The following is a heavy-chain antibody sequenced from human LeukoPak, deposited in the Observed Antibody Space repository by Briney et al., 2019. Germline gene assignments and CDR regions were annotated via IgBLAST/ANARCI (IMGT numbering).Heavy chain of an antibody. CDR1: GGTFSSYA. Sequence: SVKASCKASGGTFSSYAISWVRQAPGQGLEWMGGIIPIFGTANYAQKFQGRVTITADESTSTAYTELSSLRSEDTAVYYCARGSDFWSGYRIDYWGQGTLVTVSS. CDR3: ARGSDFWSGYRIDY. D-gene: IGHD3-3*01. J-gene: IGHJ4*02. V-gene: IGHV1-69*01. CDR2: IIPIFGTA.